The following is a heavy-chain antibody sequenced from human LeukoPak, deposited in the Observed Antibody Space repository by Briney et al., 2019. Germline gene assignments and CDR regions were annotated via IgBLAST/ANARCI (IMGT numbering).Heavy chain of an antibody. Sequence: PSETLSLTRAVYGGSFSGYYWSWIRQPPGKGMEWIGEINDSGSTNYNPSLKSRVPISVATSKNQFSLKLSSVAAADTAVYYCARGRSRSGMVQGVTYYYYYYMDVWGKGTTVTVSS. D-gene: IGHD3-10*01. CDR2: INDSGST. V-gene: IGHV4-34*01. CDR3: ARGRSRSGMVQGVTYYYYYYMDV. J-gene: IGHJ6*03. CDR1: GGSFSGYY.